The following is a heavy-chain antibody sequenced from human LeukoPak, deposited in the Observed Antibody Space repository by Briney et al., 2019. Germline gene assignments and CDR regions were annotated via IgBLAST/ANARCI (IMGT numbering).Heavy chain of an antibody. CDR1: GFTFSSYG. D-gene: IGHD6-19*01. V-gene: IGHV3-33*01. CDR3: AREGRYISGWYYFDY. Sequence: GGSLRLSCAASGFTFSSYGMHWVRQAPGKGLEWVAVIWSDASNKYYADSVKGRFTISGDNSKNTLYLQMNSLRAEDTAVYYCAREGRYISGWYYFDYWGQGTLVTVSS. CDR2: IWSDASNK. J-gene: IGHJ4*02.